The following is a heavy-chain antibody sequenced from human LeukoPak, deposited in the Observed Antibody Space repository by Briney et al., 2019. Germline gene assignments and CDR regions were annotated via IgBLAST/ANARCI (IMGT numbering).Heavy chain of an antibody. V-gene: IGHV1-18*01. D-gene: IGHD6-13*01. CDR2: ISAYNGNT. Sequence: ASVKVSCKASGYTFTSYGISWVRQAPGQGLEWMGWISAYNGNTNYAQKLQGRVTMTTDTSTSTAYMELRSLRSDDTAVYYCARFSTGSSFGGSSWYGDAFDIWGQGTMVTVSS. CDR1: GYTFTSYG. CDR3: ARFSTGSSFGGSSWYGDAFDI. J-gene: IGHJ3*02.